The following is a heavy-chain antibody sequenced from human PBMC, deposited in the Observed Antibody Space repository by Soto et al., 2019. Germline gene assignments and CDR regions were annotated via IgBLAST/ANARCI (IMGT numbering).Heavy chain of an antibody. J-gene: IGHJ5*02. CDR3: ARGVTIFVVARDWFDP. Sequence: QVQLVQSGAEVKKPGSSVKVSCKASGGTFSSYAISWVRQAPGQGLEWMGGIIPIFGTANYAQKFQGRVTITADESTSTAYIELSSLRSEDTAVYYCARGVTIFVVARDWFDPWGQGTLVTVSS. D-gene: IGHD3-3*01. CDR2: IIPIFGTA. CDR1: GGTFSSYA. V-gene: IGHV1-69*01.